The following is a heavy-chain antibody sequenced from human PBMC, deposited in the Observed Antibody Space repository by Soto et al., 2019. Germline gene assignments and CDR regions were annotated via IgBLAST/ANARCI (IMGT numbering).Heavy chain of an antibody. CDR3: VRDRYSSSGWFDP. D-gene: IGHD3-10*01. J-gene: IGHJ5*02. V-gene: IGHV6-1*01. CDR1: GDSVSSYSAA. Sequence: PSQTLSLTCAISGDSVSSYSAAWNWIRQSPSGGLEWLGRTYYRSRFFSEYAESVKSRIIINPDTSKNQFSLQLKSVTPEDTAVYYCVRDRYSSSGWFDPWGQGTLVTVSS. CDR2: TYYRSRFFS.